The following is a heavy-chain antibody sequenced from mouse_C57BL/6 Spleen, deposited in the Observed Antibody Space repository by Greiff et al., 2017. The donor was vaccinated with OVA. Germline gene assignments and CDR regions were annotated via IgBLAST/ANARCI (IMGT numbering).Heavy chain of an antibody. D-gene: IGHD1-1*01. Sequence: EVKLVESGGGLVQPGGSMKLSCVASGFTFSNYWMNWVRQSPEKGLEWVAQIRLKSDNYATHYAESVKGRFTISRDDSKSSVYLQMNNLRAEDTGIYYCTGGGYGSTPDFEVWGTGTTVTVSS. CDR1: GFTFSNYW. V-gene: IGHV6-3*01. J-gene: IGHJ1*03. CDR2: IRLKSDNYAT. CDR3: TGGGYGSTPDFEV.